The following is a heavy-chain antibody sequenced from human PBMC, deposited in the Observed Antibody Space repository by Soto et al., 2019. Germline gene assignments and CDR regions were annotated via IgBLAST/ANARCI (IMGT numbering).Heavy chain of an antibody. CDR1: GYTFSSYG. CDR2: IWYDGSNK. D-gene: IGHD5-12*01. J-gene: IGHJ4*02. Sequence: QVQLVESGGGVVQPGRSLRLSCAASGYTFSSYGMHWVRQAPGKGLEWVAVIWYDGSNKYYADSVKGRFTISRDNSKNTLYLQMNSLRAEDTPVYYCARGSEDSGYDLDYWGQGTLVTVSS. CDR3: ARGSEDSGYDLDY. V-gene: IGHV3-33*01.